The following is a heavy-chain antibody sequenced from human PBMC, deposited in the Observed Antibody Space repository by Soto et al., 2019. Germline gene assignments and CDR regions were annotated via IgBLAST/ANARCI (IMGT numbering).Heavy chain of an antibody. CDR3: ARQPGGESWFDP. J-gene: IGHJ5*02. CDR2: IYYSGST. CDR1: GGSISSSSYY. D-gene: IGHD3-10*01. V-gene: IGHV4-39*01. Sequence: QLQLQESGPGLVKPSETLSLTCTVSGGSISSSSYYWGWIRQPPGKGLEWIGSIYYSGSTYYNPSLKSRVTISVDTSKNQFSLKLSSVTAADTAVYYCARQPGGESWFDPWGQGTLVTVSS.